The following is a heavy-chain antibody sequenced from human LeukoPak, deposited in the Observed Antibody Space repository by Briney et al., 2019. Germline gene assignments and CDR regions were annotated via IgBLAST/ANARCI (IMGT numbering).Heavy chain of an antibody. CDR1: GDSFTDYW. Sequence: GQSLKISCKGSGDSFTDYWISWVRKMPGKGLEWMGRIDLSDSYTASSRCFQGHVTMSGDKSISTAYLQWSNLKAWDTAMYYCARHKTYSSSSPDAFDIWGQGTMVIVSS. J-gene: IGHJ3*02. CDR2: IDLSDSYT. V-gene: IGHV5-10-1*01. CDR3: ARHKTYSSSSPDAFDI. D-gene: IGHD6-6*01.